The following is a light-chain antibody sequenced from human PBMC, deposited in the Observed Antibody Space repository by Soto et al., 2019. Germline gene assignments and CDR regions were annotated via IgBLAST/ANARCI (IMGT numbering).Light chain of an antibody. CDR3: CSYAGSYSWV. V-gene: IGLV2-11*01. CDR1: NSDVGSYKS. Sequence: QSALTQPRSVSASPGQSVTISCTGTNSDVGSYKSVSWYQQFPGKAPKLIMYDVSKRPSGVPYRFSGSKSGNTASLTISGLQAEDESDYYCCSYAGSYSWVFGGGTKLTVL. J-gene: IGLJ3*02. CDR2: DVS.